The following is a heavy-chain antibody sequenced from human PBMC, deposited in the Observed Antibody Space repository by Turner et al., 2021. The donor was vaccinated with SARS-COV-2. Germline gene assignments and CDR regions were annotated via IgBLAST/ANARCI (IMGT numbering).Heavy chain of an antibody. CDR3: ARDLGGLRFDY. CDR1: GFTVSSNY. Sequence: EVQLVESGGGLIKPGGSLRLSCAASGFTVSSNYMSWVRQAPGKGLEWVSVIYSGGSTFYADSVKDRFTISRDNSKNTLYLQMTSLRAEVTAVYYCARDLGGLRFDYWGQGTLVTVSS. D-gene: IGHD2-15*01. CDR2: IYSGGST. J-gene: IGHJ4*02. V-gene: IGHV3-53*01.